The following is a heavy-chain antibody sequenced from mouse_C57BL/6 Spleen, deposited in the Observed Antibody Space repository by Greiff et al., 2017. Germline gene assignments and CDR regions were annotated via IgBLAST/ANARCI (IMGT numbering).Heavy chain of an antibody. D-gene: IGHD4-1*02. CDR3: ARQLGRNYFDY. CDR2: IRNKANGYTT. CDR1: GFTFTDYY. V-gene: IGHV7-3*01. J-gene: IGHJ2*01. Sequence: EVKLMESGGGLVQPGGSLSLSCAASGFTFTDYYMSWVRQPPGKALEWLGFIRNKANGYTTEYSASVKGRFTISRDNSQSILYLQMNALRAEDSATYYCARQLGRNYFDYWGQGTTLTVSS.